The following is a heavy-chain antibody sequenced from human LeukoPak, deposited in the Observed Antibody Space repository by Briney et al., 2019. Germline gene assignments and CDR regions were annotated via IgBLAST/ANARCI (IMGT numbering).Heavy chain of an antibody. CDR3: ARDLFPYYYDSSGYYHDAFDI. Sequence: GGSLRLSCAASGFTFSSYEMNWVRQAPGKGLEWVSYISSSGSTIYYADSVKGRFTISRDNAKNSLYLQMNSLRAEGTAVYYCARDLFPYYYDSSGYYHDAFDIWGQGTMVTVSS. J-gene: IGHJ3*02. D-gene: IGHD3-22*01. CDR1: GFTFSSYE. V-gene: IGHV3-48*03. CDR2: ISSSGSTI.